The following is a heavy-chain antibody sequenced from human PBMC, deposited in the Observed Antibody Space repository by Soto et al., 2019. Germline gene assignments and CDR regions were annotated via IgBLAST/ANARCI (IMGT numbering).Heavy chain of an antibody. V-gene: IGHV4-4*02. Sequence: QVQLQESGPGLVKPSGTLSLTRTVTGGSISSNNWWSWVRQSPRKGLAWIGEIYHGGSTNYNPSPMSLVTVSIDMSRNQFSLRLTSLTAADTAVYYCARESGSITVRGPFDVWGQGTLVTVSS. CDR2: IYHGGST. CDR1: GGSISSNNW. D-gene: IGHD3-16*01. J-gene: IGHJ3*01. CDR3: ARESGSITVRGPFDV.